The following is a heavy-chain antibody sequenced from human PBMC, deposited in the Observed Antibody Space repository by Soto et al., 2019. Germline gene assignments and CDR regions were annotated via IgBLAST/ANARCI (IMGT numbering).Heavy chain of an antibody. CDR1: GGSIISGNYF. D-gene: IGHD5-12*01. CDR2: IYHSGST. Sequence: TLSLTCTLCGGSIISGNYFWSWIRQRPGKGLEWVGCIYHSGSTYYNPALRSRVTLSVDTSNNRFSLKMTSLNAADTALYFCARDHYTGYQFDSWGQGALVTAS. V-gene: IGHV4-31*03. J-gene: IGHJ4*02. CDR3: ARDHYTGYQFDS.